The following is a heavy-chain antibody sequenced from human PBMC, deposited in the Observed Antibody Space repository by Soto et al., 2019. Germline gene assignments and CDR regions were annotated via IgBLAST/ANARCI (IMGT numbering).Heavy chain of an antibody. Sequence: PGGSLRLSCAASGFSFSNSEMNWIRQAPGKGLEWVSHMTGSGSAIYYADSVRGRFTISRDSANNLLYLQLNSLRAEDTALYYCARSGGDYRPFDSWGQGTLVTVSS. CDR3: ARSGGDYRPFDS. D-gene: IGHD2-21*01. CDR1: GFSFSNSE. J-gene: IGHJ4*02. CDR2: MTGSGSAI. V-gene: IGHV3-48*03.